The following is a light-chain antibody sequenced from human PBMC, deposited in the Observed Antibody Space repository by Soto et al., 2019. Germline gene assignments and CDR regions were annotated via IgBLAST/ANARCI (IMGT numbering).Light chain of an antibody. J-gene: IGKJ1*01. CDR2: KAS. Sequence: DIQMTQSPSTLSASVADRVTITCRSSKSISSWLAWYQQKPGKAPKLLIYKASSLESGVPSRFSGSGSGTEFTLTISSLQPDDFATYYCQQYNSYSWTFGQGTKVDI. V-gene: IGKV1-5*03. CDR1: KSISSW. CDR3: QQYNSYSWT.